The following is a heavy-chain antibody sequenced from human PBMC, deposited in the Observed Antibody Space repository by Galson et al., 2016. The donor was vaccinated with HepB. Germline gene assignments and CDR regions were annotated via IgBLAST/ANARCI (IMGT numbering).Heavy chain of an antibody. D-gene: IGHD3-16*01. CDR3: ARDGGVKVGGDY. Sequence: SLRLSCAASGFTVSSKYMSWVRQAPGKGLEWVSVIYSTGSTKYADSVKGRFTISRDSSKNTLYLQLNSLRAEDTAVYYCARDGGVKVGGDYWGQGTLVAVSS. CDR2: IYSTGST. V-gene: IGHV3-53*01. CDR1: GFTVSSKY. J-gene: IGHJ4*02.